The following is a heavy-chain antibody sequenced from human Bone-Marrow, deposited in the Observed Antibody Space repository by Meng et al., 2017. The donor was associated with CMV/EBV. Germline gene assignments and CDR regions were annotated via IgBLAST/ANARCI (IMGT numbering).Heavy chain of an antibody. CDR3: AKDMRDGHDYGDYITYFSGMDV. Sequence: GESLKISCAASGFTFSSYGMHWVRQAPGKGLEWVANIKQDGSEKYYVDSVKGRFTISRDNAKNSLYLQMNSLRAEDTSVYYCAKDMRDGHDYGDYITYFSGMDVWGQGTTVTVSS. J-gene: IGHJ6*01. D-gene: IGHD4-17*01. CDR1: GFTFSSYG. CDR2: IKQDGSEK. V-gene: IGHV3-7*01.